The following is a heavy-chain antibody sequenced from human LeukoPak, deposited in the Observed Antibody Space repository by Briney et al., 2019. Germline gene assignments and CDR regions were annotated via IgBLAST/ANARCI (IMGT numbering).Heavy chain of an antibody. D-gene: IGHD3-3*01. CDR1: GFTFSSYA. CDR2: ISSNGGST. Sequence: GSLRLSCSASGFTFSSYAMHWVRQAPGKGLEYVSAISSNGGSTYYADSVKGRFTISRDNSKNTLYLQMSSLRAEDTAVYYCVKDRYDFWSGYYGYFDYWGQGTLVTVSS. V-gene: IGHV3-64D*09. J-gene: IGHJ4*02. CDR3: VKDRYDFWSGYYGYFDY.